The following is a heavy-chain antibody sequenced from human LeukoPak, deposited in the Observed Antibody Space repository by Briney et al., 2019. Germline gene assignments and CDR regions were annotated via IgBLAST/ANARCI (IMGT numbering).Heavy chain of an antibody. J-gene: IGHJ3*02. CDR1: GFTLTTDW. CDR3: ARGYASAWNGAFDI. V-gene: IGHV3-74*01. Sequence: GGSLRLSCAASGFTLTTDWMHWVRQAPGKGLVWVSRINSDESSTDYADSVKGRYTISRDNAMNTLYLEMNSRRAEDTAMYFCARGYASAWNGAFDIWGQGTVVTVSS. CDR2: INSDESST. D-gene: IGHD1-1*01.